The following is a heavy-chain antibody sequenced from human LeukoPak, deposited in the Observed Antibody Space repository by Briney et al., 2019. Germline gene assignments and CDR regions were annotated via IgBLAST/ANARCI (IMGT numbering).Heavy chain of an antibody. Sequence: PSETLSLTCTVSGGSISSYYWSWIRQPPGKGLEWIGYIYYSGSANYNPSLKSRVTILIDTSKNQFSLKLSSVTAADTAVYYCARTYYDFWSGYYRVYFDYWGQGTLVTVSS. CDR3: ARTYYDFWSGYYRVYFDY. J-gene: IGHJ4*02. CDR1: GGSISSYY. CDR2: IYYSGSA. V-gene: IGHV4-59*08. D-gene: IGHD3-3*01.